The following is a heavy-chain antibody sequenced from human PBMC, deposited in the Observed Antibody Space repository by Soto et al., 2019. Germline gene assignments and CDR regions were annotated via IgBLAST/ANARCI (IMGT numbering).Heavy chain of an antibody. Sequence: QVQLVQSGAEVKKPGSSVKVSCKASGGTFSSYAISWVRQAPGQGLEWMGGIIPIFGTANYAQKFQGRVTITADESTSTAYRELSSLRSEDTAVYYCARDLSCSGGSCYWGGHWFDPWGQGTLVTVSS. V-gene: IGHV1-69*12. D-gene: IGHD2-15*01. CDR1: GGTFSSYA. CDR3: ARDLSCSGGSCYWGGHWFDP. J-gene: IGHJ5*02. CDR2: IIPIFGTA.